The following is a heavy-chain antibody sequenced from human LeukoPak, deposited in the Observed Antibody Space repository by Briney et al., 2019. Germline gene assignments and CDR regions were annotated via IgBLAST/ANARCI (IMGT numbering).Heavy chain of an antibody. V-gene: IGHV3-7*02. Sequence: GGSLRLSCAASGFSFRDFWMTWVRQAPGKGLEWVANINQGGGAKYYVDSVEGRFTISRDDTESSLYVQMNSLRDEDTAVYYCARFGYSGWNLENWGQGTLVTVSS. J-gene: IGHJ4*02. CDR1: GFSFRDFW. D-gene: IGHD5-12*01. CDR2: INQGGGAK. CDR3: ARFGYSGWNLEN.